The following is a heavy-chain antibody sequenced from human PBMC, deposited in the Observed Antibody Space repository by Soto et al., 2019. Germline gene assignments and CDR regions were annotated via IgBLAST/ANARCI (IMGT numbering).Heavy chain of an antibody. Sequence: GGSLRLSCIASGFIFKTYAMHWVRQAPCKGLQWVASISNDGVVKTYAEPMKGRFLISRDTSDKRVYLRMYSLRTEDTAYYYCAKDYLGSSNVLDVSGRGRRVNVSS. CDR2: ISNDGVVK. D-gene: IGHD2-2*01. V-gene: IGHV3-30*18. CDR1: GFIFKTYA. CDR3: AKDYLGSSNVLDV. J-gene: IGHJ3*01.